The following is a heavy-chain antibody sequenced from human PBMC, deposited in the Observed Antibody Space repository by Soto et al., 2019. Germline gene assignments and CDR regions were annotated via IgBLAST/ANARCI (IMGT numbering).Heavy chain of an antibody. D-gene: IGHD6-19*01. CDR1: GYTFTSYA. CDR2: INAGNGNT. V-gene: IGHV1-3*05. Sequence: QVQLVQSGAEEKKPGASVKVSCKASGYTFTSYAMHWVRQAPGQRLEWMGWINAGNGNTKYSQKLQGRVTITRDTSASTVSMERRSLRYEDTAVYYCASVSGWYFLDYWGQGTLVTVSS. CDR3: ASVSGWYFLDY. J-gene: IGHJ4*02.